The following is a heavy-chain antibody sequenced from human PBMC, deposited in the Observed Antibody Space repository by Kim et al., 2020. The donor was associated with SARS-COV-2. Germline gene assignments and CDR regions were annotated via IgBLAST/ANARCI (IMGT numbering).Heavy chain of an antibody. D-gene: IGHD3-22*01. J-gene: IGHJ4*02. CDR3: ARDYDSSGYYFDY. V-gene: IGHV1-46*01. Sequence: YAQKFQGRVTMTRDTSTSTVYMELSSLRSEDTAVYYCARDYDSSGYYFDYWGQGTLVTVSS.